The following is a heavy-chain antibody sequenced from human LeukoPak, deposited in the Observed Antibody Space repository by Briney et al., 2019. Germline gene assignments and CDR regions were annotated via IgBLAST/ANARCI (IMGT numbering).Heavy chain of an antibody. Sequence: SETLSLTCTVSGGSISSYYWNWIWQPPGKGLEWIGYIFYSGITNYNPSLKSRVTISVDTSKKQFSLKLTSVTAADTAVYYCARDSGSYPHWFAPWGQGTLVTVSS. CDR2: IFYSGIT. CDR1: GGSISSYY. J-gene: IGHJ5*02. CDR3: ARDSGSYPHWFAP. D-gene: IGHD1-26*01. V-gene: IGHV4-59*01.